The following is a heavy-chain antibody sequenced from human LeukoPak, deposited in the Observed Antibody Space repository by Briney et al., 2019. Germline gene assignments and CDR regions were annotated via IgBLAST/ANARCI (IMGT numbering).Heavy chain of an antibody. Sequence: SETLSLTCAVDGGSFRGYYWSWVRQPPGKGLVWIGEINNSGSTNYNPSLKSRVTISVDTSKNQFSLKLSSVTAADTAVYYCARGEYSSSWFDYYYYYGMDVWGQGTTVTVSS. J-gene: IGHJ6*02. CDR1: GGSFRGYY. V-gene: IGHV4-34*01. CDR3: ARGEYSSSWFDYYYYYGMDV. CDR2: INNSGST. D-gene: IGHD6-13*01.